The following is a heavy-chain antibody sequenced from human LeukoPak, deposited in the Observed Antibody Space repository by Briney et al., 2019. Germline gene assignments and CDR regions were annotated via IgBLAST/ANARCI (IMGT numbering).Heavy chain of an antibody. D-gene: IGHD3-3*01. CDR1: GYTFTSNA. CDR2: INAGNGNT. J-gene: IGHJ4*02. V-gene: IGHV1-3*01. Sequence: ASVKVSCTASGYTFTSNAMHWVRQAPGQRLEWMGWINAGNGNTKYSQKFQGRVTITRDTSASTAYMELSSLRSEDTAVYYCARGVITIFGVVIRRGGYFDYWGQGTLVTVSS. CDR3: ARGVITIFGVVIRRGGYFDY.